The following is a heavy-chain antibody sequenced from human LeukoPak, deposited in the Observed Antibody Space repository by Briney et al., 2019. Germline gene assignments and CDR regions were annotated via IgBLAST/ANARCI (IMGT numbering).Heavy chain of an antibody. V-gene: IGHV4-59*04. Sequence: PSETLSLTCTVSGGSISSYYWSWIRQPPGKGQEWIGYIYYSGTTYYDPSVKSRVTISEDTSKNQFSLKMSSVTAADTAVYYCARHRIAVAAAPVDYWGQGTLVTVSS. CDR1: GGSISSYY. J-gene: IGHJ4*02. CDR3: ARHRIAVAAAPVDY. D-gene: IGHD6-19*01. CDR2: IYYSGTT.